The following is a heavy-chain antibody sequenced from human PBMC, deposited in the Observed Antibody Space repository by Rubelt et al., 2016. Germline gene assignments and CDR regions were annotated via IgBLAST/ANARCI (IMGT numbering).Heavy chain of an antibody. CDR1: GGSISTDTYY. V-gene: IGHV4-39*01. CDR3: ARQGNFMSASGKVDY. CDR2: IFYSGST. Sequence: QVQLQESGPGLVKPSETLSLTCTVSGGSISTDTYYWAWIRQPPGKGLEWLATIFYSGSTFYNPSLKSRLTLSVDPSKHQFSLKLGSVTAADTAVYYCARQGNFMSASGKVDYWGQGTLVTVSS. D-gene: IGHD4-23*01. J-gene: IGHJ4*02.